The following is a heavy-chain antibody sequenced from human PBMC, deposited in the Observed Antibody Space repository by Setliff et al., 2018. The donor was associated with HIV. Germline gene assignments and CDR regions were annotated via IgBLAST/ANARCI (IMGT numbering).Heavy chain of an antibody. CDR2: TYYRSKWYS. Sequence: SQTLSLTCAISGDSVSSNSAAWNWIRQSPSRGLEWLGRTYYRSKWYSDYTVSVKSRITINPDTSKNQFSLQLNSVTPEDTAVYYCARDSGVSSNSNDAFDIWGQGTMV. CDR1: GDSVSSNSAA. CDR3: ARDSGVSSNSNDAFDI. J-gene: IGHJ3*02. V-gene: IGHV6-1*01. D-gene: IGHD1-1*01.